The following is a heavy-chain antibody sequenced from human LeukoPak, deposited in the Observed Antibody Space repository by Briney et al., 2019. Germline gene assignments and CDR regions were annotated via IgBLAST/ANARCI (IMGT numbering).Heavy chain of an antibody. Sequence: SETLSLTCTVAGGSISSYYWSWMRQPPGKGLEWIGYIYYSGNTNYNPSLKSRVTISVDTSKNQFSLKLSSVTAADTAVYYCARLTGYYYGMDVWGQGTTVTVSS. CDR2: IYYSGNT. CDR1: GGSISSYY. J-gene: IGHJ6*02. CDR3: ARLTGYYYGMDV. D-gene: IGHD2-8*02. V-gene: IGHV4-59*08.